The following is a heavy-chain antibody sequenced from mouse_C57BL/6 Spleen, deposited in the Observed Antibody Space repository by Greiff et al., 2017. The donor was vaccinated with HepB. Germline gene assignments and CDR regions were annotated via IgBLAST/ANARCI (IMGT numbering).Heavy chain of an antibody. CDR1: GFSLTSYA. J-gene: IGHJ3*01. V-gene: IGHV2-9-1*01. CDR3: ARNSHLLDYDGGFAY. Sequence: LQESGPGLVAPSQSLSITCTVSGFSLTSYAISWVRQPPGKGLEWLGVIWTGGGTNYNSALKSRLSISKDNSKSQVFLKMNSLQTDDTARYYCARNSHLLDYDGGFAYWGQGTLVTVSA. CDR2: IWTGGGT. D-gene: IGHD2-4*01.